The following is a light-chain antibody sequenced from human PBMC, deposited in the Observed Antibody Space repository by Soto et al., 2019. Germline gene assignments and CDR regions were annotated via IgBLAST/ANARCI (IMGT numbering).Light chain of an antibody. CDR1: QDINNW. Sequence: DIQVTQSPSSVSASVGDRVTITCRASQDINNWLAWYQQKPGKAPKLLIYTTANLQSGVPSRFSGNGPGTDFTLTINSMQPEDFATYYCQQANSFPLTVGGGTKVQIK. CDR3: QQANSFPLT. V-gene: IGKV1D-12*01. J-gene: IGKJ4*01. CDR2: TTA.